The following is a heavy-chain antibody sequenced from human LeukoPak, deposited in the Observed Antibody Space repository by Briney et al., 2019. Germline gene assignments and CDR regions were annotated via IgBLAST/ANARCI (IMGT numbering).Heavy chain of an antibody. J-gene: IGHJ3*02. CDR1: GFTFNNYA. CDR2: IMSGGTT. Sequence: PGGSLRLSCAASGFTFNNYAMSWVRQAPGKGLEWVSLIMSGGTTYYADSVKGRFTISRDKSKDTLHLQMNSLRAEDTAVYYCAKDLPYCGWAFEIWGLGTMVTVSS. V-gene: IGHV3-23*01. D-gene: IGHD2-15*01. CDR3: AKDLPYCGWAFEI.